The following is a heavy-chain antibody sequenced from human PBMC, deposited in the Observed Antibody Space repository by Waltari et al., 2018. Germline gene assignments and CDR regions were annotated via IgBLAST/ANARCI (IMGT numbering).Heavy chain of an antibody. CDR2: FATSWGP. Sequence: QVQLQESGPGLVKPSETLSLPCTVSGVSISSYYWTWIRQPAGKGLEWIGRFATSWGPDYNPSRKSRVTMSVDTSKTQFSLKLSSVTAADTAVYYCAREGVGAIPFDCWGQGTLVTVSS. D-gene: IGHD1-26*01. J-gene: IGHJ4*02. V-gene: IGHV4-4*07. CDR1: GVSISSYY. CDR3: AREGVGAIPFDC.